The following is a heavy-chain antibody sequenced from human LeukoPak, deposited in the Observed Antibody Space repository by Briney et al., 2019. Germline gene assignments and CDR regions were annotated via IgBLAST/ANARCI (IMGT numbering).Heavy chain of an antibody. CDR3: ARDLGGDYVG. V-gene: IGHV1-46*01. CDR2: INPSGGST. J-gene: IGHJ4*02. D-gene: IGHD4-23*01. Sequence: ASVKVSCKASGYTFTSYYMHWVRQAPGQGLEWMGIINPSGGSTSHAQKFQGRVTTTRDTSTSTVYMELSSLRSEDTAVYYCARDLGGDYVGWGQGTLVTVSS. CDR1: GYTFTSYY.